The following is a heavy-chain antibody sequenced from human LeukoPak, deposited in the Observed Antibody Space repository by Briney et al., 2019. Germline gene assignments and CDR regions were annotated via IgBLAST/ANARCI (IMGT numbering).Heavy chain of an antibody. CDR3: ARDQYNWNYRTYYYYMDV. CDR1: GGTFSSYA. V-gene: IGHV1-69*13. Sequence: ASVKVSCKASGGTFSSYAISWVRQAPGQGLEWMGGIIPIFGTANYAQKFQGRVTITADESTSTAYMELSSLRSEDTAVYYCARDQYNWNYRTYYYYMDVWGKGTTVIVSS. D-gene: IGHD1-7*01. CDR2: IIPIFGTA. J-gene: IGHJ6*03.